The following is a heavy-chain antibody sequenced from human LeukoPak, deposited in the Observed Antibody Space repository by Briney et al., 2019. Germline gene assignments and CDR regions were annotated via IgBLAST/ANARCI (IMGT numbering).Heavy chain of an antibody. CDR1: LGTLSSYA. Sequence: GSSVPVSCKGCLGTLSSYAISWVRQAPGREGEWVGRIIPIYGIANYAQKFQSRVTSTADKSTSTAYRELSSLRSEDTAVYYCARDPDLYCSGGSCYSFYFDYWGQGTLVTVSS. CDR3: ARDPDLYCSGGSCYSFYFDY. J-gene: IGHJ4*02. D-gene: IGHD2-15*01. V-gene: IGHV1-69*04. CDR2: IIPIYGIA.